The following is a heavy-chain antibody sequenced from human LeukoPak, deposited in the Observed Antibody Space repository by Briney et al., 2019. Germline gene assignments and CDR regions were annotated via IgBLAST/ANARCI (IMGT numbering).Heavy chain of an antibody. CDR2: IYYSGST. J-gene: IGHJ4*02. CDR1: GESLNSYY. D-gene: IGHD4-17*01. CDR3: ARHAHGDYEDY. Sequence: PSETLSLTCAVYGESLNSYYWGWIRQPPGKGLEWIGSIYYSGSTYYNPSLKSRVTISVDTSKNQFSLKLSSVTAADTAVYYCARHAHGDYEDYWGQGTLVTVSS. V-gene: IGHV4-39*01.